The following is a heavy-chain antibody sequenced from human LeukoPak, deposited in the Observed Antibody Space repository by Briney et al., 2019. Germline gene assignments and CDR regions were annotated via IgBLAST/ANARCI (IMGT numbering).Heavy chain of an antibody. CDR3: GSSTGYSYGYHY. J-gene: IGHJ4*02. CDR2: IYYSGST. V-gene: IGHV4-59*01. D-gene: IGHD5-18*01. Sequence: SETLSLTCTVSGGSISSYYWSWIRQPPGKGLEWIGYIYYSGSTNYNPSLKSRVTISVDTSKNQFSLKLSSVTAADTAVYYCGSSTGYSYGYHYWGQGTLVTVSS. CDR1: GGSISSYY.